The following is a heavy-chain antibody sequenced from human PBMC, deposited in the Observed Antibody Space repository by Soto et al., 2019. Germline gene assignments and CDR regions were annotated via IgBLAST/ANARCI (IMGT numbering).Heavy chain of an antibody. CDR2: IYYSGST. D-gene: IGHD2-15*01. CDR1: GGSISSSSYY. J-gene: IGHJ4*02. V-gene: IGHV4-39*01. Sequence: QLQLQESGPGLVKPSETLSLTCTVSGGSISSSSYYWGWIRQPPGKGLEWIGSIYYSGSTYYNPSLKSRVTISVDTSKNQCSLKLSYVTAADTAVYYCARHTPAISISDHWGQGTLVTVSS. CDR3: ARHTPAISISDH.